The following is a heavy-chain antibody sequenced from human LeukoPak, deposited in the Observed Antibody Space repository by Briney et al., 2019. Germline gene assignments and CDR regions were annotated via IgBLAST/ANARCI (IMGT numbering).Heavy chain of an antibody. CDR3: ARDEGLEPPLYWYFDP. V-gene: IGHV4-59*12. J-gene: IGHJ2*01. CDR1: GGSFSAYY. Sequence: SETLSLTCAVYGGSFSAYYWNWIRQPPGKGLEWIGFIYYSGSTNYNPSLKSRVTISVDASRNHFSLKLNSVTAADTAVYYCARDEGLEPPLYWYFDPWGRGTLVTVSS. D-gene: IGHD3-3*01. CDR2: IYYSGST.